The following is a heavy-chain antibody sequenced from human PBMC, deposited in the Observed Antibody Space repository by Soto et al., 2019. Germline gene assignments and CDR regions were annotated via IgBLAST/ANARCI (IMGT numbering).Heavy chain of an antibody. D-gene: IGHD4-4*01. CDR2: IWYDGSNK. J-gene: IGHJ5*02. V-gene: IGHV3-33*01. CDR3: ARESGALTVTRYNWFDP. Sequence: PGGSLRLSCAASGFTFSSYGMHWVRQAPGKGLDWVAVIWYDGSNKYYADSVKGRFTISRDNSKNTLYLQMNSLRAEDTAVYYCARESGALTVTRYNWFDPWGQGTLVTSPQ. CDR1: GFTFSSYG.